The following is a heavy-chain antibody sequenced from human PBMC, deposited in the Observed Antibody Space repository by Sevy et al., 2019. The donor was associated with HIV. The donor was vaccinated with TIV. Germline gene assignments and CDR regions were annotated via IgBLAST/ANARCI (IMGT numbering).Heavy chain of an antibody. Sequence: GGSLRLSCAASGFTFDDYAMHWVRQAPGKGLEWVSLISWDGGSTYYAYSVKGRFTISRDNSKNSLYLQMNSLRAEDTALYYCAKAWVTRYSYGHLLLDYWGQGTLVTVSS. D-gene: IGHD5-18*01. CDR2: ISWDGGST. V-gene: IGHV3-43D*03. J-gene: IGHJ4*02. CDR1: GFTFDDYA. CDR3: AKAWVTRYSYGHLLLDY.